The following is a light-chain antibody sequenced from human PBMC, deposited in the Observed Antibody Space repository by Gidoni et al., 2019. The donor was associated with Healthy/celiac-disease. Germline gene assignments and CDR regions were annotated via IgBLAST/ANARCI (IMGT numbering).Light chain of an antibody. V-gene: IGKV1-39*01. J-gene: IGKJ1*01. CDR1: QSISSY. Sequence: DIQMTQSPSSLSASVGDRVTITCRASQSISSYLNWYKQKPGKAPKLLIYAASSLQSVVTSRFSGSGSGTDFTLTISSLQPEDFATYYCQQSYSTPRTFGQXTKVEIK. CDR2: AAS. CDR3: QQSYSTPRT.